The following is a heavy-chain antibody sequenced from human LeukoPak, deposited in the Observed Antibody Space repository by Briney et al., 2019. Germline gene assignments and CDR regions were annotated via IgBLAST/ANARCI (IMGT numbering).Heavy chain of an antibody. Sequence: SETLSLTCAVYGGSFRGYYWSWIRQPPGKGLEWIGEINHSGSTNYNPSLKSRVTISVDTSKNQFSLKLSSVTAADTAVYYCATGTPLDVWGQGTTVTVSS. D-gene: IGHD1-1*01. V-gene: IGHV4-34*01. J-gene: IGHJ6*02. CDR3: ATGTPLDV. CDR2: INHSGST. CDR1: GGSFRGYY.